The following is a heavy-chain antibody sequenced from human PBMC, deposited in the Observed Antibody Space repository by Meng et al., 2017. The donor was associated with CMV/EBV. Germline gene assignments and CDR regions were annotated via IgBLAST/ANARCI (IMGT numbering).Heavy chain of an antibody. D-gene: IGHD1-1*01. Sequence: ASVKVSCKASGYTFTSYGISWVRQAPGQGLEWMGWISAYNGNTNYAQKLQGRVTMTTDTSTSTAYMELRSLRSDGTAVYYCARDEAELGWNQENYYYYGMDVWGQGTTVTVSS. CDR2: ISAYNGNT. V-gene: IGHV1-18*01. J-gene: IGHJ6*02. CDR3: ARDEAELGWNQENYYYYGMDV. CDR1: GYTFTSYG.